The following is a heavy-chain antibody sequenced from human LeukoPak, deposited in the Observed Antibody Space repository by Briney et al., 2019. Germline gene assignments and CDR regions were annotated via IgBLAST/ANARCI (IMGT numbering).Heavy chain of an antibody. Sequence: GGSLRVSCAASGFTFSSYAMSWVRQAPGKGLEWVAAIRGSGDSTYYADSVKGRFTISRDNSKNTLYLQMNSLRAEDTAVYYCARRSHYYDSSGYHEFWGQGTLVTVSS. CDR1: GFTFSSYA. D-gene: IGHD3-22*01. CDR2: IRGSGDST. J-gene: IGHJ4*02. CDR3: ARRSHYYDSSGYHEF. V-gene: IGHV3-23*01.